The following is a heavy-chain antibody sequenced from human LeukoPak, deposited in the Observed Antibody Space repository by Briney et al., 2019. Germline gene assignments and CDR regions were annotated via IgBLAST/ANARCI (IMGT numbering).Heavy chain of an antibody. D-gene: IGHD2-15*01. V-gene: IGHV3-30*03. J-gene: IGHJ4*02. Sequence: GGSLRLSCAASGFTFSSYGMHWVRQAPGKGLEWVAVISYDGSNKYYAGSVKGRFTISRDNSKNTLYLQMNSLRAEDTAVYYCATRYCSGGSCYCSNWGQGTLVTVSS. CDR3: ATRYCSGGSCYCSN. CDR2: ISYDGSNK. CDR1: GFTFSSYG.